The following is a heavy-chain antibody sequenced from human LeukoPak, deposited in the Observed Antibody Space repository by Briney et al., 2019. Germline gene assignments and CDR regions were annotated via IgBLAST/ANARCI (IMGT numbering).Heavy chain of an antibody. J-gene: IGHJ3*02. CDR1: GYSFTSYW. CDR3: ARLEGMAAAAEGFDTFDM. CDR2: IYPGDSDA. D-gene: IGHD6-13*01. Sequence: GESLKISCKGSGYSFTSYWIAWVRQMPGKGLEWMGIIYPGDSDARYSPSFQGQVTISADKSINTAYLQWNSLKASDTAIYYCARLEGMAAAAEGFDTFDMWGRGTMVTVSS. V-gene: IGHV5-51*01.